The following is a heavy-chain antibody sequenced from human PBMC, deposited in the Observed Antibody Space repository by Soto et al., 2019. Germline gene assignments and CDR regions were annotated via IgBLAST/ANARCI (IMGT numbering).Heavy chain of an antibody. CDR2: VYPGDSDT. V-gene: IGHV5-51*01. CDR3: ARAEVDY. Sequence: PGESLKISCKASGYSFPNAWIAWVRQMPGKGLEWMGIVYPGDSDTRYSPSFQGQVTISADKASNTAYLQMNSLRVEDTAVYYCARAEVDYWGPGTLVTVSS. J-gene: IGHJ4*02. CDR1: GYSFPNAW.